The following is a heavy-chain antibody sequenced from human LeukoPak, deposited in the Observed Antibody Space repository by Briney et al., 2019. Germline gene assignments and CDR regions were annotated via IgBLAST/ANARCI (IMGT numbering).Heavy chain of an antibody. CDR1: GFTFSTYA. Sequence: GRSLRLSCAASGFTFSTYAMHWVRQAPGKGLEWVAVISYDGSNKYYADSVKGRFTISRDNSKNTLYLQMNSLRAEDTAVYDCARDGEWIQLWLHTFDYWGQGTLVTVSS. CDR2: ISYDGSNK. D-gene: IGHD5-18*01. V-gene: IGHV3-30-3*01. CDR3: ARDGEWIQLWLHTFDY. J-gene: IGHJ4*02.